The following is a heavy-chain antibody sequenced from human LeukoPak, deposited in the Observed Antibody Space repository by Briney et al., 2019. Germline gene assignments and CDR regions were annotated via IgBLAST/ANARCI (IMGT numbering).Heavy chain of an antibody. CDR3: ASGKGSSRSLDY. D-gene: IGHD6-13*01. CDR1: GFTFSSYW. CDR2: IISDGSST. Sequence: GGSLRLSCAASGFTFSSYWMHWVRQAPGKGLVWVSRIISDGSSTTYADSVKGRFTTSRDNAKNTLYLQMNSLRADDTAVYYCASGKGSSRSLDYWGQGTLVTVSP. J-gene: IGHJ4*02. V-gene: IGHV3-74*01.